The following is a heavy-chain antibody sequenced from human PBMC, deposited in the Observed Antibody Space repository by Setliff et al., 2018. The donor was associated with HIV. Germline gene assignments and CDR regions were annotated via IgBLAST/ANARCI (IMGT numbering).Heavy chain of an antibody. Sequence: SETLSLTCTVSGGSFIGSSFQSTWIRQTPGKGLEWIADIAYSGTTMYTNYNPSLESRVIISEDTSRDQFFLKLKSVTAADTAVYSCVRHLSEMAMVGHWGQGTLVTVSS. CDR1: GGSFIGSSFQ. CDR2: IAYSGTTMYT. V-gene: IGHV4-39*01. D-gene: IGHD3-10*01. J-gene: IGHJ4*02. CDR3: VRHLSEMAMVGH.